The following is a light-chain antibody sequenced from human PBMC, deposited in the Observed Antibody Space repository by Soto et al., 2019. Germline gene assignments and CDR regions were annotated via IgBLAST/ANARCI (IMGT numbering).Light chain of an antibody. J-gene: IGKJ5*01. Sequence: PGERVTLSCRASQSVSSNLAWYQQKPGQAPRFLIYGASSRATGIPDRFSGSGSGTDFTLTISRLEPEDFAVYYCQQYGGTPPSTFGQGTRLEIK. V-gene: IGKV3-20*01. CDR3: QQYGGTPPST. CDR2: GAS. CDR1: QSVSSN.